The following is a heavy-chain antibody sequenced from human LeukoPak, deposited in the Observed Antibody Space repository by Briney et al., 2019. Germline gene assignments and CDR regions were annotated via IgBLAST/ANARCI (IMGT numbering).Heavy chain of an antibody. J-gene: IGHJ4*02. CDR1: GGTPRSYA. V-gene: IGHV1-69*13. CDR3: ARDRDDIAAGYFDY. Sequence: SVKVSCKASGGTPRSYAISWVRQAPGQGLEWMGGIIPIFGTANYAQKFQGRVTITADESTSTAYMELSSLRSEDTAVYYCARDRDDIAAGYFDYWGQGTLVTVSS. CDR2: IIPIFGTA. D-gene: IGHD6-13*01.